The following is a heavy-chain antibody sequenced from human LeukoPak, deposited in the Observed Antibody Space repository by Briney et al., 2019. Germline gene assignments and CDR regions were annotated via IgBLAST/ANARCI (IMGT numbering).Heavy chain of an antibody. D-gene: IGHD3-9*01. J-gene: IGHJ4*02. CDR3: AKQPVTSYDILTGYYRYYFDY. CDR1: GFTFSGYA. Sequence: GGSLRLSCAASGFTFSGYAMSWVRQAPGKGLEWVSAISGSGGSTYYADSVKGRFTISRDNSKNTLYLQMNSLRAEDTAVYYCAKQPVTSYDILTGYYRYYFDYWGQGTLVTVSS. V-gene: IGHV3-23*01. CDR2: ISGSGGST.